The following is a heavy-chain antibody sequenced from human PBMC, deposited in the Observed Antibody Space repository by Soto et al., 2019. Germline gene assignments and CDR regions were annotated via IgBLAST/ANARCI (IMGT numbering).Heavy chain of an antibody. J-gene: IGHJ5*02. CDR1: GGSISSYY. D-gene: IGHD3-3*01. CDR3: ARLTYYDFWSGYGWFDP. CDR2: IYYSGST. V-gene: IGHV4-59*08. Sequence: PSETLSLTCTVSGGSISSYYWSWIRQPPGKGLEWIGYIYYSGSTNYNPSLKSRVTISVDTSKNQFSLKLSSVTAADTAVYYCARLTYYDFWSGYGWFDPWGQGTLVTVSS.